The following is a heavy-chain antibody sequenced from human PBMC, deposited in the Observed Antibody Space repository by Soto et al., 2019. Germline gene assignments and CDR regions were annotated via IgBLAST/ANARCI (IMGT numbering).Heavy chain of an antibody. CDR3: ARHGPAGYCSGGSCNWFDP. V-gene: IGHV4-39*01. CDR2: IYYGGTT. D-gene: IGHD2-15*01. J-gene: IGHJ5*02. Sequence: QVQLQESGPGLVKPSETLSLTCTVSSYSVSTTTYFWAWIRQPPGKGLEWIGSIYYGGTTYYNSSLKSRVTISVDTSKNQFSLKLSSVTAADTAVYYCARHGPAGYCSGGSCNWFDPLGQGTLVTVSS. CDR1: SYSVSTTTYF.